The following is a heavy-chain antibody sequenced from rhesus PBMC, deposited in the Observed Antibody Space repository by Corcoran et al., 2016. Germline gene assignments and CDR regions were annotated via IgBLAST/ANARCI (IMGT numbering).Heavy chain of an antibody. Sequence: QVQLQESGPGLVKPSETLSLTCGVSGGSISSSYYYWSWIRPAPGKGLEWFGRIYVSGGSTDYNPSLKSRVTISTDTSKNQFSLKLSSVTAADTAVYYCARMGTDYWGQGVLVTVSS. CDR1: GGSISSSYYY. CDR3: ARMGTDY. V-gene: IGHV4-122*01. CDR2: IYVSGGST. D-gene: IGHD1-44*01. J-gene: IGHJ4*01.